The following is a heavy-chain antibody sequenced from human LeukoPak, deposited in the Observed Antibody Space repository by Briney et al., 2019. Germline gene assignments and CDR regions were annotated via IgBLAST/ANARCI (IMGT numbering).Heavy chain of an antibody. CDR2: INPNSGGT. Sequence: ASVKVSCKASGYTFTSYYMHWVRQAPGQGLEWMGWINPNSGGTNYAQKFQGRVTMTRDTSISTAYMELSRLRSDDTAVYYCARDGITMVRGVTDYWGQGTLVTVSS. D-gene: IGHD3-10*01. V-gene: IGHV1-2*02. CDR1: GYTFTSYY. J-gene: IGHJ4*02. CDR3: ARDGITMVRGVTDY.